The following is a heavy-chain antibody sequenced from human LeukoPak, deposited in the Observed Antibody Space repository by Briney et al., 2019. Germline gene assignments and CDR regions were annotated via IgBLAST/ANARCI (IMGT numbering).Heavy chain of an antibody. CDR3: ARVVYSGYDFRGAMDV. D-gene: IGHD5-12*01. CDR1: GGSFSSYY. Sequence: SETLSLTCTVSGGSFSSYYWSWIRQPPGKGLEWIGYIYYSGSTDYNPSLKSRVTISVETSKNQFSLKLSSVTAADTAVYYCARVVYSGYDFRGAMDVWGKGTTVTVSS. J-gene: IGHJ6*03. CDR2: IYYSGST. V-gene: IGHV4-59*01.